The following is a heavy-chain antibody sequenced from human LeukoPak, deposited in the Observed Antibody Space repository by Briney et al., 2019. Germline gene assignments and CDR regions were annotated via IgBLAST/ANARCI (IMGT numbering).Heavy chain of an antibody. J-gene: IGHJ4*02. V-gene: IGHV1-2*02. CDR1: GYTFTGYY. CDR2: INPNSGGT. Sequence: GASVKVSCKASGYTFTGYYMHWVRQAPGQGLEWMGWINPNSGGTNYAQKFQGRVTMTRDTSISTAYMELTRLRSDDTAVYYCARVKGPGSLLFDYWGQGTLVTVSS. D-gene: IGHD3-10*01. CDR3: ARVKGPGSLLFDY.